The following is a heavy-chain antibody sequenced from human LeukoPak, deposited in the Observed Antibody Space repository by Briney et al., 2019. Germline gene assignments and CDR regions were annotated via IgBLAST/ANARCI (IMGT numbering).Heavy chain of an antibody. D-gene: IGHD3-3*01. CDR1: GFTFSNAW. CDR2: IKSKTDGGTT. Sequence: GGSLGLSCAASGFTFSNAWMSWVRQAPGKGLEWVGRIKSKTDGGTTDYAAPVKGRFTISRDDSKNTLYLQMNSLKTEDTAVYYCTTSRSSFLEWLLPFDYWGQGTLVTVSS. V-gene: IGHV3-15*01. CDR3: TTSRSSFLEWLLPFDY. J-gene: IGHJ4*02.